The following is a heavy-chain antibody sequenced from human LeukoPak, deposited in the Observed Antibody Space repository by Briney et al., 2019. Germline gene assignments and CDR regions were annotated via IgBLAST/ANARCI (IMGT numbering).Heavy chain of an antibody. CDR3: VRSVGSSGWYGEFDY. CDR1: GYTFTRYY. V-gene: IGHV1-46*01. Sequence: ASVKVSCKASGYTFTRYYMLRVRQAPGPGLESMGIINPSGGSTSYVQKLQGRVTMTRDTSTSTVYMEVRSLRSEDTAVYFCVRSVGSSGWYGEFDYWGQGTLVTVSS. CDR2: INPSGGST. D-gene: IGHD6-19*01. J-gene: IGHJ4*02.